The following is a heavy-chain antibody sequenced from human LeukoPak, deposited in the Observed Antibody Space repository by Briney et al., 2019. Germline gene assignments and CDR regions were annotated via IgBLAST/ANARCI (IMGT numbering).Heavy chain of an antibody. J-gene: IGHJ4*02. CDR3: AKVRAPSGWFNSDY. CDR1: GFTFTSAW. Sequence: PGGSLRLSCAASGFTFTSAWMSWVRQAPGKGLEWVSGISGSGDSTYYADSVKGRFTISRDNSKNTLYLQMNSLRVEDTAAYYCAKVRAPSGWFNSDYWGQGTLVTVSS. CDR2: ISGSGDST. D-gene: IGHD6-19*01. V-gene: IGHV3-23*01.